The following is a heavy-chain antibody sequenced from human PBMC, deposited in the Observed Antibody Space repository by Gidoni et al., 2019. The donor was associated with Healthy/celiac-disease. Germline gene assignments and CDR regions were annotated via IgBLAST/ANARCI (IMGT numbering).Heavy chain of an antibody. CDR2: IWYDGSNK. CDR3: ARDHKKEGRLRIDY. J-gene: IGHJ4*02. V-gene: IGHV3-33*01. D-gene: IGHD6-19*01. Sequence: QVQLVESGGGVVQPGRSLRLSCAASGFTFSSYGMHWVRQAPGKGLEWVAVIWYDGSNKYYADSVKGRFTISRDNSKNTLYLQMNSLRAEDTAVYYCARDHKKEGRLRIDYWGQGTLVTVSS. CDR1: GFTFSSYG.